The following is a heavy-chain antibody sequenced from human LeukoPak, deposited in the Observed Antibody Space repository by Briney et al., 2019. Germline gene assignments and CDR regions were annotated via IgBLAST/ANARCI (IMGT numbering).Heavy chain of an antibody. J-gene: IGHJ4*02. CDR3: ARDGADVYGRAFDY. CDR2: IHASGTT. Sequence: ASETLSLTCNVSGGSISSYFWTWIRQPAGKGLEWIGRIHASGTTNYNSSLKSRVSMSVDTSKNQFSLKLTSVTAADTAVYFCARDGADVYGRAFDYRGQGTLVSVSS. V-gene: IGHV4-4*07. CDR1: GGSISSYF. D-gene: IGHD3-10*01.